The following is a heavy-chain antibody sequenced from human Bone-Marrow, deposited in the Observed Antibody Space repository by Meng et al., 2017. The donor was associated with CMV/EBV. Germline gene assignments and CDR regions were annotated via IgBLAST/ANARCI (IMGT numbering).Heavy chain of an antibody. CDR3: ARALYDILTGYNNWFDP. CDR2: IYYSGST. V-gene: IGHV4-39*07. CDR1: GGSISSSSYY. Sequence: GSLRLSCTVAGGSISSSSYYWGWIRQPPGKGLEWIGSIYYSGSTYYNPSLKSRVTISVDTSKNQFSLNLSSVTAADTAVYYCARALYDILTGYNNWFDPWGQGTLVTVSS. D-gene: IGHD3-9*01. J-gene: IGHJ5*02.